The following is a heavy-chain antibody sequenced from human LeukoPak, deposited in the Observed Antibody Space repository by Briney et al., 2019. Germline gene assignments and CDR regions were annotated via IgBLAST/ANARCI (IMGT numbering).Heavy chain of an antibody. CDR1: GFTFSSYG. CDR3: AKAQVVDYYDSSGYQYYFEY. J-gene: IGHJ4*02. CDR2: IRYDGSKK. V-gene: IGHV3-30*02. Sequence: GGSLRLSCAASGFTFSSYGMHRGRQAPGKGLGWVAFIRYDGSKKYYADSVKGRFTISRDNSKNTLYLQMNSLRAEDTAVYYCAKAQVVDYYDSSGYQYYFEYWGQGTLVTVSS. D-gene: IGHD3-22*01.